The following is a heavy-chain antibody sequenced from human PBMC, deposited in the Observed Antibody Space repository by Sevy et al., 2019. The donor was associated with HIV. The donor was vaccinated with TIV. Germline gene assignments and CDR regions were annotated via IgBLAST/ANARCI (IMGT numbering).Heavy chain of an antibody. D-gene: IGHD2-21*01. CDR1: GFAFSNFA. CDR2: ITESAAAT. V-gene: IGHV3-23*01. J-gene: IGHJ4*02. Sequence: GGSLRLSCAASGFAFSNFAMTWVRQSPGKGLEWVSTITESAAATYYAASVKGRFTISRDNSNNTLFLLLNSLRPEDTAVYFCATESPYTKIVTGAATRVLDNWGQGTLVTVSS. CDR3: ATESPYTKIVTGAATRVLDN.